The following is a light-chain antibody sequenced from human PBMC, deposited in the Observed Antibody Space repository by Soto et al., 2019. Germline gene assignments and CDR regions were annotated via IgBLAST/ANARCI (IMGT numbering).Light chain of an antibody. Sequence: DIQMTQSPSSLSASVGDRVTITCRASQSISTYLNWYQQKPGNAPKLLIYAASSLHSGVPSRCSGSGSGTDFTLTISSLQPEDFATYYGQQSYSTPMYTFGQGTKLEIK. CDR3: QQSYSTPMYT. J-gene: IGKJ2*01. CDR2: AAS. CDR1: QSISTY. V-gene: IGKV1-39*01.